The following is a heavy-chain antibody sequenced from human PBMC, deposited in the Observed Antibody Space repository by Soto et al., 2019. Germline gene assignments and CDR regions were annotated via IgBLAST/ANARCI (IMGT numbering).Heavy chain of an antibody. CDR1: GYTFTGYY. Sequence: ASVKVSCKASGYTFTGYYMHWVRQAPGQGLEWMGWINPNSGGTNYAQKFQGWVTMTRDTSISTAYMELSRLRSDDTAVYYCARAPRISGTTSWFDPWGQGTLVTVSS. J-gene: IGHJ5*02. CDR3: ARAPRISGTTSWFDP. CDR2: INPNSGGT. D-gene: IGHD1-20*01. V-gene: IGHV1-2*04.